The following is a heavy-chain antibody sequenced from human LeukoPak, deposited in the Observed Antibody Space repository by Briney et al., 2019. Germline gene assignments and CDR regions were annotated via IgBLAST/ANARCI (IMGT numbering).Heavy chain of an antibody. V-gene: IGHV1-8*03. CDR2: MNPNSGNT. CDR3: ARGGRDGYNYGGYFDY. CDR1: GYTFTSYD. J-gene: IGHJ4*02. D-gene: IGHD5-24*01. Sequence: ASVKVSCKASGYTFTSYDINWVRQATGQGLEWMGWMNPNSGNTGYAQKFQGRVTITRNTSISTAYMELSSLRSEDTAVYYCARGGRDGYNYGGYFDYWGQGTLVTVSS.